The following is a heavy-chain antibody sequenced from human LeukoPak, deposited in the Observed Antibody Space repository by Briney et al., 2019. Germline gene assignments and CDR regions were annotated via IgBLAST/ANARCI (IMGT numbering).Heavy chain of an antibody. CDR1: GFTFSNYA. Sequence: GGSLRLSCAASGFTFSNYAMSWVRQAPGKGLEWVSAISGSGGTTYYADSVKGRFTISRDNSLYLQMNSLRAEDTAVYYCAKYSGSGSYWTLDYWGQGTLVTVSS. V-gene: IGHV3-23*01. CDR3: AKYSGSGSYWTLDY. J-gene: IGHJ4*02. D-gene: IGHD3-10*01. CDR2: ISGSGGTT.